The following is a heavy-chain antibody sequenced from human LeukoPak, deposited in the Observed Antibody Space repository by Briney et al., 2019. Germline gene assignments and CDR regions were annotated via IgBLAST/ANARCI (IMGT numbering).Heavy chain of an antibody. CDR2: MYYSGST. Sequence: SETLSLTCIVSGDSISNYYWSWIRQPPGKGLEWIGYMYYSGSTNYNPSLKSRVTISVDTSRNQFSLKVSSVTDADTAVYYCARAVAGGILDYWGQGTLVTVSS. J-gene: IGHJ4*02. V-gene: IGHV4-59*01. CDR1: GDSISNYY. D-gene: IGHD6-19*01. CDR3: ARAVAGGILDY.